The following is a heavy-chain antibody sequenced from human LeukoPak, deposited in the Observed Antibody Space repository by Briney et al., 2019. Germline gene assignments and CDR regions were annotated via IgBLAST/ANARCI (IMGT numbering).Heavy chain of an antibody. D-gene: IGHD2-2*01. CDR2: ISGSGGST. Sequence: GGSLRLSCAASGFTFSSYAMSWVRQAPGKGLEWVSAISGSGGSTYYADSVKGRVTISRDDAKNSLYLQMNSLRTEDTAVYYCARVTVPSASAFDYWGQGTLVTVSS. J-gene: IGHJ4*02. CDR3: ARVTVPSASAFDY. CDR1: GFTFSSYA. V-gene: IGHV3-23*01.